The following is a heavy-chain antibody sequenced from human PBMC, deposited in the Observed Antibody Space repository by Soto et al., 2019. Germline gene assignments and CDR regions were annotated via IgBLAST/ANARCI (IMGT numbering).Heavy chain of an antibody. J-gene: IGHJ5*02. V-gene: IGHV1-18*01. CDR3: ARVIPGVEALFDP. D-gene: IGHD2-2*01. CDR1: CYTFTNFG. CDR2: ISAYTDTP. Sequence: QVQLVQSGAEGKKPGASVKVSCRASCYTFTNFGVTWVRRAPGQGLEWMGWISAYTDTPNYARKFQGRVTMTIDTSTSTAYMDLRSLTSDDTAVYYCARVIPGVEALFDPWGQGTLVSVSS.